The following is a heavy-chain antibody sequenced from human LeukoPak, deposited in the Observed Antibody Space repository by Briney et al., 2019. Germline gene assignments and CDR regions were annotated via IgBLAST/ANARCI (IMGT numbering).Heavy chain of an antibody. CDR1: GFTFTTYG. CDR2: IRYDGTEQ. D-gene: IGHD3-16*01. CDR3: VKGSYYFMDV. V-gene: IGHV3-30*02. Sequence: GGSLRLSCAASGFTFTTYGLHWVRQAPDKGLEWVAFIRYDGTEQYYADSVKGRFTISRDDSKNMVYMQVTSLRPDDTAVYYCVKGSYYFMDVWGEGTTVTISS. J-gene: IGHJ6*03.